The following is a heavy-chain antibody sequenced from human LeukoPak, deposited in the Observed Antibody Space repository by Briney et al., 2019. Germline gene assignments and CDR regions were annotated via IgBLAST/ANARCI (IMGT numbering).Heavy chain of an antibody. Sequence: SETLSLTCTVSGGSISSSSYYWGWIRQPPGKGLEWIGSIYYSGSTYYNPSLKSRVTISVDTSKNQFSLKLSSVTAADTAVYYCARLGSSGYYYGGYYYYGMDVWGQGTTVTASS. V-gene: IGHV4-39*01. CDR3: ARLGSSGYYYGGYYYYGMDV. CDR2: IYYSGST. D-gene: IGHD3-22*01. CDR1: GGSISSSSYY. J-gene: IGHJ6*02.